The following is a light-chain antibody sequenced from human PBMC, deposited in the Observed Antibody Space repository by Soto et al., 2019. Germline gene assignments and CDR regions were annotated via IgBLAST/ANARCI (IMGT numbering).Light chain of an antibody. CDR3: QRYNSVPNT. V-gene: IGKV1-27*01. Sequence: IQMTQSPSSLSASVGDRVTITCRASQGISSYLAWYQQKPGKVPKLLIYGASTLHSGVPSRFGGSGSGTDFTLTINSLQPEDVATYYCQRYNSVPNTFGPGTKVDIK. CDR2: GAS. CDR1: QGISSY. J-gene: IGKJ3*01.